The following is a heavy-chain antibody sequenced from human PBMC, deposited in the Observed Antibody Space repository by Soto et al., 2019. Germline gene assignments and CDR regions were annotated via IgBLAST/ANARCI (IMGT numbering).Heavy chain of an antibody. CDR3: ARGGDRRSGGNNFVDVMEGPVHIWFDR. CDR2: IIPIFGTA. Sequence: QVQLVQSGAEVKKPGSSVKVSCKASGGTFSSYAISWVRQAPGQGLEWMGGIIPIFGTANYAQKFQGRVTITADESTRKAYMGLIRLRSEDTDVYYCARGGDRRSGGNNFVDVMEGPVHIWFDRWGQGTLVTVSS. D-gene: IGHD6-19*01. J-gene: IGHJ5*02. CDR1: GGTFSSYA. V-gene: IGHV1-69*01.